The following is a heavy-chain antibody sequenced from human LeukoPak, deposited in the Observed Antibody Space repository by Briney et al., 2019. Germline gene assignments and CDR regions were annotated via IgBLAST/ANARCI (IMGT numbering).Heavy chain of an antibody. Sequence: GPSVKVSCKASGYTFASYYMHWVRQAPGQGLELMGIINPSGGSTSYAQKFQGRVTMTRDTSTSTVYMELSSLRSEDTAVYYCASVGATSSFDYWGQGTLVTVSS. J-gene: IGHJ4*02. D-gene: IGHD1-26*01. CDR3: ASVGATSSFDY. CDR1: GYTFASYY. CDR2: INPSGGST. V-gene: IGHV1-46*01.